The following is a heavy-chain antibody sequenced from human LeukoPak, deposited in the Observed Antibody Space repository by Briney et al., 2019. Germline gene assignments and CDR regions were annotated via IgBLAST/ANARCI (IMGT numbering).Heavy chain of an antibody. CDR1: GFTFSSYA. Sequence: GGSLRLSCAAPGFTFSSYAMSWVRQAPGKGLEWVSAISGSGSSTYYADSVKGRFTISRDNSKNTLYLQMNSLRAEDTAVYYCAKPGIAAADPNYFDYWGQGTLVTVSS. CDR2: ISGSGSST. D-gene: IGHD6-13*01. J-gene: IGHJ4*02. CDR3: AKPGIAAADPNYFDY. V-gene: IGHV3-23*01.